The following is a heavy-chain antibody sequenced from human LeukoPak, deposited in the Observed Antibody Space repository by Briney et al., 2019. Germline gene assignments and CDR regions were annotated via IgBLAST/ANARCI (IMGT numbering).Heavy chain of an antibody. D-gene: IGHD4-17*01. CDR1: GRSIGSGGYY. Sequence: SETLSLTCTVSGRSIGSGGYYWSWIRQHPGKALEWIGYIYYSGSTYYNPSLKSRVTISVDTSKNQFSLKLSSVTAADTAVYYCARDRVTTVTRYYYYYGMDVWGKGTTVTVSS. CDR2: IYYSGST. V-gene: IGHV4-31*03. CDR3: ARDRVTTVTRYYYYYGMDV. J-gene: IGHJ6*04.